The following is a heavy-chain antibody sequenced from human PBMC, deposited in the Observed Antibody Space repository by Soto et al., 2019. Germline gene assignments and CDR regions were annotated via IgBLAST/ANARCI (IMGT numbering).Heavy chain of an antibody. CDR3: ARYSSAGTLYGAFDI. Sequence: QVQLVQSGSEVKKPGSSVKVSCKASGGTFSDFTLSWLRQAPGRGLAWMGGIIPMIGAPNNAQKLKGRLTITADKSTGTVSMEQKSLRSDDTAVYYCARYSSAGTLYGAFDIWGQGTEVTVSP. V-gene: IGHV1-69*06. CDR2: IIPMIGAP. CDR1: GGTFSDFT. D-gene: IGHD1-1*01. J-gene: IGHJ3*02.